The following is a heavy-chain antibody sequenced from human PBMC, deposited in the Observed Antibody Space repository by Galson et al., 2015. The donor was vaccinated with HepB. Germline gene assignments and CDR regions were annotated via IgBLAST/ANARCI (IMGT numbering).Heavy chain of an antibody. CDR1: GGSISSSGHH. CDR2: IYYTGNT. Sequence: TLSLTCTVSGGSISSSGHHWSWIRQHPGKGLEWIGYIYYTGNTYYNPSLRSRLTMSVDTSKNQFSLKLSSVTAADTAIYYCARDSSTVTTGIDCWGQGTLVTVSS. D-gene: IGHD4-17*01. V-gene: IGHV4-31*03. J-gene: IGHJ4*02. CDR3: ARDSSTVTTGIDC.